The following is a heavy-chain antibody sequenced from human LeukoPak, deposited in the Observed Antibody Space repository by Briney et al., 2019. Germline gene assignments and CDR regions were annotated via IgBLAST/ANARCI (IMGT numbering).Heavy chain of an antibody. CDR1: GYSFTNYW. CDR2: IYPGDSDT. CDR3: ARRSPWFDS. Sequence: GDSLKISCQVFGYSFTNYWSGWVRQMPGKGLEWMGIIYPGDSDTRYSPSFQGLVTISVDKSIRTAYLPWSSLKAWEKGMYYCARRSPWFDSWGQGTLVTVSS. J-gene: IGHJ5*01. V-gene: IGHV5-51*01.